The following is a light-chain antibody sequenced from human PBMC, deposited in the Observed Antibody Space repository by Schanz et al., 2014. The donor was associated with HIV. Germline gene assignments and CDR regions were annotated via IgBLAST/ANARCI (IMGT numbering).Light chain of an antibody. CDR1: TGAVTSGHY. V-gene: IGLV7-46*01. J-gene: IGLJ2*01. CDR2: DTN. CDR3: LLYYGGGVV. Sequence: QAVVTQEPSLTVSPGGTVTLTCGSSTGAVTSGHYPYWFQQKPGQAPRTLIFDTNIKHSWTPARFSGSLLGGKAALTLSGVQPEDEAEYYCLLYYGGGVVFGGGTKLTVL.